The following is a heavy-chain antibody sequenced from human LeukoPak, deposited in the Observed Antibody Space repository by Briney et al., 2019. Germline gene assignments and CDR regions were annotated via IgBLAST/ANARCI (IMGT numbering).Heavy chain of an antibody. CDR3: AKVASGSYYNWPFDY. J-gene: IGHJ4*02. CDR2: ISSIDGST. V-gene: IGHV3-23*01. CDR1: GFTFSSYG. Sequence: GGSLRLSCAASGFTFSSYGMSWVRQAPGKGLEWVSGISSIDGSTYYADSVKGRFTVSRDNSKNTLYLQMNSLRAEDTAVYYCAKVASGSYYNWPFDYWGQGALVTVSS. D-gene: IGHD1-26*01.